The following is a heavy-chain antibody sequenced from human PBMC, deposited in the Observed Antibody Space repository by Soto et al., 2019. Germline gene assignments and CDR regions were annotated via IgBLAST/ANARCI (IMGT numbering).Heavy chain of an antibody. J-gene: IGHJ5*02. CDR3: AKGWSYVNWFDP. Sequence: QVQLVESGGGVVQPGRSLRLSCAASGFTFSSYGMHWVRQAPGKWLEWVAVISYDGSNKYYADSVKGRFTISRDNSKNTLYLQMNSLRAEDTAVYYCAKGWSYVNWFDPWGQGTLVTVSS. CDR1: GFTFSSYG. V-gene: IGHV3-30*18. CDR2: ISYDGSNK. D-gene: IGHD1-26*01.